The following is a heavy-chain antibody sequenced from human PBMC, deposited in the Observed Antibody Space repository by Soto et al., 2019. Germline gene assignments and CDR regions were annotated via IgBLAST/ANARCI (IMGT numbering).Heavy chain of an antibody. J-gene: IGHJ4*02. CDR2: ISSGSTYI. Sequence: GGSLRLSCAASGFTFSSYSMNWVRQAPGKGLEWVSSISSGSTYIYYADSVKGRFAISRDNAKNSLFLQMNNLRVDDTAVYYCARVHFSVTTDSWGQGTLVTVSS. CDR3: ARVHFSVTTDS. D-gene: IGHD1-26*01. V-gene: IGHV3-21*01. CDR1: GFTFSSYS.